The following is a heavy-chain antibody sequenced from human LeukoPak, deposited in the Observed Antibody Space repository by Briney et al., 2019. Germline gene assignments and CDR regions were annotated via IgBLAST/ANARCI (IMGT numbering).Heavy chain of an antibody. Sequence: SETLSLTCTVSGGSISSSSYYWGWIRQPPGKGLEWIGSIYHSGSTNYNPSLKSRVTISVDKSKNQFSLKLSSVTAADTAVYYCARDMAVAGTGGPMDVWGQGTTVTVSS. CDR1: GGSISSSSYY. CDR3: ARDMAVAGTGGPMDV. J-gene: IGHJ6*02. CDR2: IYHSGST. D-gene: IGHD6-19*01. V-gene: IGHV4-39*07.